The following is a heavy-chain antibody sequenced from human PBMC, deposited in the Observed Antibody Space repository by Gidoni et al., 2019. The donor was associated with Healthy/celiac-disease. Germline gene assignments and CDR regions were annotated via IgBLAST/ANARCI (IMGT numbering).Heavy chain of an antibody. D-gene: IGHD6-6*01. CDR3: ARWGKQLGFDY. CDR2: INHSGST. CDR1: GGSFSGYY. Sequence: QVQLQQWGAGLLKPSETLSLTCAVYGGSFSGYYWSWIRQPPGKGLEWIGEINHSGSTNYNPSLKSRVTISVDTSKNQFSLKLSSVTAADTAVYYCARWGKQLGFDYWGQGTLVTVSS. V-gene: IGHV4-34*01. J-gene: IGHJ4*02.